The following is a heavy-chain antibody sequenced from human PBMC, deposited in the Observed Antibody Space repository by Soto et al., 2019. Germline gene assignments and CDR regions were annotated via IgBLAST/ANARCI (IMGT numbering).Heavy chain of an antibody. D-gene: IGHD4-17*01. CDR3: AKRPTLTHPFFDY. J-gene: IGHJ4*02. V-gene: IGHV3-23*01. CDR1: GFTFSDHG. CDR2: ISGSGGTT. Sequence: PGGSLRLSCAASGFTFSDHGMSWVRQAPGKGLEWVSAISGSGGTTYYADSVKGRFTISRDSSKNTLYLQMNSLRAEDTAVYYCAKRPTLTHPFFDYWGQGTLVTVSS.